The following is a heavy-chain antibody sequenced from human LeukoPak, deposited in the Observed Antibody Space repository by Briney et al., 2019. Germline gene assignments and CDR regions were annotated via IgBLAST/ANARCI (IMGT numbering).Heavy chain of an antibody. D-gene: IGHD1-26*01. CDR1: GGSISSYY. V-gene: IGHV4-59*01. J-gene: IGHJ4*02. CDR3: ARAIVGGTFAYFDY. CDR2: IYYSGCT. Sequence: SETLSLTCTVSGGSISSYYWSWLRQPPGKGLEWIGYIYYSGCTNYNPSLKSRVTISVDTSKNQFSLKVSSVSGGDAAVYYCARAIVGGTFAYFDYWGQGTVVTVFS.